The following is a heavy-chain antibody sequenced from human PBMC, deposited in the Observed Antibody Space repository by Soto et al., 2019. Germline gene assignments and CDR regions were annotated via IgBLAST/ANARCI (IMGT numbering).Heavy chain of an antibody. Sequence: SVKVSCKASGGTFSSYAISWVRQAPGQGLEWMGGIIPIFGTANYAQKFQGRVTITADESTSTAYMELSSLRSEDTAVYYCARDSGYSGSYYYYYGLDVWGQGTTVTVSS. V-gene: IGHV1-69*13. CDR2: IIPIFGTA. D-gene: IGHD1-26*01. CDR1: GGTFSSYA. J-gene: IGHJ6*02. CDR3: ARDSGYSGSYYYYYGLDV.